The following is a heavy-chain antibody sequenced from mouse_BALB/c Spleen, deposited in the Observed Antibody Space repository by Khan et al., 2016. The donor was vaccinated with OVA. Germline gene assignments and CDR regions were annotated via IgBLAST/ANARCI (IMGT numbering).Heavy chain of an antibody. D-gene: IGHD1-1*01. CDR3: ARLAYYYDRVLFAY. CDR2: ISSGGSYT. J-gene: IGHJ3*01. V-gene: IGHV5-6*01. Sequence: VQLKESGGDLVKPGGSLKLSCAASGFTFSTYGMSWVRQTPDKRLEWVATISSGGSYTYYPDSVKGRFTISRDNAKNTLYLQMSSLKSEAIAMYYCARLAYYYDRVLFAYCGQGTLVTV. CDR1: GFTFSTYG.